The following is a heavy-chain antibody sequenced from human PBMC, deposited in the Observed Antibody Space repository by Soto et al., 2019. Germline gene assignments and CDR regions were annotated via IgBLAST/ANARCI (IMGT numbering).Heavy chain of an antibody. CDR2: IYYSGST. V-gene: IGHV4-30-4*01. CDR3: ARADYCYDSSGASFDD. Sequence: SETLSLTCTVSGGSISSGDYYWSWIRQPPGKGLEWIGYIYYSGSTYYNPSLKSRVTISVDTSKNQFSLKLSSVTAADTALYYCARADYCYDSSGASFDDWGQGTLVTVSS. D-gene: IGHD3-22*01. J-gene: IGHJ4*02. CDR1: GGSISSGDYY.